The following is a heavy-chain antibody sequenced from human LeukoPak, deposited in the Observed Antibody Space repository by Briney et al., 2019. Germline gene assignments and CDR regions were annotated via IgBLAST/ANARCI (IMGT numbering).Heavy chain of an antibody. D-gene: IGHD6-13*01. V-gene: IGHV3-30*04. CDR1: GFTFSSYA. Sequence: GGSLRLSCAASGFTFSSYAMHWVRQAPGKGLEWVAVISYDGSNKYYADSVKSRFTISRDNSKNTLYLQMNSLRAEDTAVYYCARVNSSSWPDYWGQGTLVTVSS. CDR2: ISYDGSNK. CDR3: ARVNSSSWPDY. J-gene: IGHJ4*02.